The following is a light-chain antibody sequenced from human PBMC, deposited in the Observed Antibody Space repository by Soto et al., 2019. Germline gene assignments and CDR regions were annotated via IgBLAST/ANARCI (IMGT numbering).Light chain of an antibody. J-gene: IGLJ1*01. Sequence: SYELTQPFSVSVALGQTARITCGGNSVGSGNVHWYQQKPRQAPMLVIYSDTNRPSGVPDRFSGSKSGISASLAISGLQSEDEADYSCAAWDDSLNGLVFGTGTKLTVL. V-gene: IGLV3-9*01. CDR2: SDT. CDR3: AAWDDSLNGLV. CDR1: SVGSGN.